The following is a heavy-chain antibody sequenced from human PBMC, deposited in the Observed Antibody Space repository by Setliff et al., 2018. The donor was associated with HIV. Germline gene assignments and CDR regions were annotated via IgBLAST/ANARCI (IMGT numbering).Heavy chain of an antibody. CDR3: ARVPLSSPSRPGGYFDY. D-gene: IGHD3-16*01. CDR1: GDSVSSNSAT. J-gene: IGHJ4*02. CDR2: TYYRSKWYN. V-gene: IGHV6-1*01. Sequence: SQTLSLTCAISGDSVSSNSATWNWIRQSPSRGLEWLGETYYRSKWYNNYAVSVKSRMILNPDTSKNQFSLKLNSVTAADTAVYYCARVPLSSPSRPGGYFDYWGQGTLVTVSS.